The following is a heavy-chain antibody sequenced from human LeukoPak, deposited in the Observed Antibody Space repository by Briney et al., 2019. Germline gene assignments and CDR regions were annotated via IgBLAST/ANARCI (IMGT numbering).Heavy chain of an antibody. V-gene: IGHV3-7*01. CDR1: RFTFSRYW. D-gene: IGHD5-12*01. Sequence: WGSLRLSCAASRFTFSRYWMSRARQAPGKGLEWVANIKQDGREKYYVDSVKGRFTISRDNAKNSLYLQMNSLRAEDTAVDDCAREVAIGLDYWGQGTLVTVSS. CDR2: IKQDGREK. CDR3: AREVAIGLDY. J-gene: IGHJ4*02.